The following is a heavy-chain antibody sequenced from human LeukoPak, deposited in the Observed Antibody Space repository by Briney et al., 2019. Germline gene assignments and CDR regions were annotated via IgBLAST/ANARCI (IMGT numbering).Heavy chain of an antibody. CDR2: ISSSSSYI. CDR1: GFTFSSYS. V-gene: IGHV3-21*04. J-gene: IGHJ1*01. Sequence: PGGSLRPSCAASGFTFSSYSMNWVRQAPGKGLEWVSSISSSSSYIYYADSVKGRFTISRDNAKNSLYLQMNSLRAEDTAVYYCARDGHYDILTGYFRDWGQGTLVTVSS. CDR3: ARDGHYDILTGYFRD. D-gene: IGHD3-9*01.